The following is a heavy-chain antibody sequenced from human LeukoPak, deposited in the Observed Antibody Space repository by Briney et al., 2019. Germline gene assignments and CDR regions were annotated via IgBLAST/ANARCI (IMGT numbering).Heavy chain of an antibody. CDR2: IYYSGST. CDR3: ARHVLMTTVTQPYYYYYMDV. J-gene: IGHJ6*03. D-gene: IGHD4-17*01. V-gene: IGHV4-59*08. CDR1: RGSISPYY. Sequence: SETLSLTCTVSRGSISPYYWSWIRQPPGKGLEWIGYIYYSGSTNYNPSLKSRVTISVDTSKNQFSLKLSSVTAADTAVYYCARHVLMTTVTQPYYYYYMDVWGKGTTVTVSS.